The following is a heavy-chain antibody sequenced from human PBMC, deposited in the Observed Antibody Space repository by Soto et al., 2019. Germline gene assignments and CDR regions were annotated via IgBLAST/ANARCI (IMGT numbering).Heavy chain of an antibody. V-gene: IGHV4-39*01. Sequence: SETLSLTCTVSGGSISSSRYYWGWIRQPPGKGLEWIGSIYYSGSTYYNPSLKSQVTISVDTSKSQISLKLSSVTAADTAVYYCAVSGLWLVHYFDHWGQGTLVTVSS. J-gene: IGHJ4*02. CDR2: IYYSGST. CDR1: GGSISSSRYY. D-gene: IGHD6-19*01. CDR3: AVSGLWLVHYFDH.